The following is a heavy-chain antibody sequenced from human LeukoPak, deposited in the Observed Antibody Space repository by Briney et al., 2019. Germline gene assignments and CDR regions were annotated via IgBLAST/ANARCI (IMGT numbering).Heavy chain of an antibody. CDR1: GFTFSSYA. J-gene: IGHJ4*02. CDR3: ARPTSRRFGELSYYFDY. V-gene: IGHV3-30-3*01. Sequence: PGRSLRLSCAASGFTFSSYAMHWVRQAPGKVLEWVAVISYDGSNKYYADSVKGRFTISRDNSKNTLYLQMNSLRAEDTAVYYCARPTSRRFGELSYYFDYWGQGTLVTVSS. CDR2: ISYDGSNK. D-gene: IGHD3-10*01.